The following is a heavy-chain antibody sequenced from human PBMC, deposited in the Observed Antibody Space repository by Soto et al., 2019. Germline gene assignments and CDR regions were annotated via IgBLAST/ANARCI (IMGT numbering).Heavy chain of an antibody. J-gene: IGHJ4*02. CDR3: ATGAGWLRLDSCV. Sequence: SETLSLTCTVSGASISSNGYYWGWIRQPPGKGLEWIGSIFYSGTTHYNPSLRSRLSISVDTSKNVFSLKLSSLTAADTAIYYCATGAGWLRLDSCVWGQGTLVTVSS. V-gene: IGHV4-39*02. CDR2: IFYSGTT. D-gene: IGHD5-12*01. CDR1: GASISSNGYY.